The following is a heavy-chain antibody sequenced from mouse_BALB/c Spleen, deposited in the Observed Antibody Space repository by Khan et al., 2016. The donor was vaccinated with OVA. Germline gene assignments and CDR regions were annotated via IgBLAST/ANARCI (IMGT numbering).Heavy chain of an antibody. D-gene: IGHD3-2*02. J-gene: IGHJ2*01. V-gene: IGHV1S132*01. Sequence: VQLQQSGAELVRPGASVKLSCKTSGYIFTSYWIHWVKQRSGQGLEWIARIYHGTDNAYYNEKFKDKATLTADKSSSTAYMQLSSLKSEDSSVYCCAREEALYYFDYWGQGTTLTVAS. CDR2: IYHGTDNA. CDR1: GYIFTSYW. CDR3: AREEALYYFDY.